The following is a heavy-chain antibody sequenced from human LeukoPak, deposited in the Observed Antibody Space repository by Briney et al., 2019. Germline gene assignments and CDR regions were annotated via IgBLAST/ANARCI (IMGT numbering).Heavy chain of an antibody. CDR2: INHSGST. J-gene: IGHJ4*02. CDR1: GGSFSGYY. V-gene: IGHV4-34*01. D-gene: IGHD1-20*01. Sequence: PSETLSLTCAVYGGSFSGYYWSWIRQPRGKGLEWIGEINHSGSTNYNPSLKSRVTISVDTSKNQFSLKLSSVTAADTAVYYCARGDGITGTQGRLDYWGQGTLVTVSS. CDR3: ARGDGITGTQGRLDY.